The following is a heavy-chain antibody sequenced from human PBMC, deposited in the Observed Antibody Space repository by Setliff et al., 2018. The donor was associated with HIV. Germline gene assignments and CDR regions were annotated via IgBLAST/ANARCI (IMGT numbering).Heavy chain of an antibody. Sequence: NPSETLSLTCSVSGYSISNGYYWGWFRQSPGKGLEWIATIYQTGSIYYNPSLQNRVTLLLDMSKSQFSLKLSSATAADTAVYYCARQAWHSGRNGYFVDYWGQGMLVTVSS. CDR2: IYQTGSI. CDR1: GYSISNGYY. CDR3: ARQAWHSGRNGYFVDY. D-gene: IGHD3-22*01. V-gene: IGHV4-38-2*02. J-gene: IGHJ4*02.